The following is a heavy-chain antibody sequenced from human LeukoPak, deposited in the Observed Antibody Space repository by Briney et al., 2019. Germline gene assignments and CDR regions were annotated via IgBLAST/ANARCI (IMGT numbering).Heavy chain of an antibody. J-gene: IGHJ4*02. V-gene: IGHV1-46*01. D-gene: IGHD3-3*01. CDR1: GYTFTSYY. CDR2: INPSGGST. CDR3: ARSIFTIFGVVPGAIDY. Sequence: GASVKVSCKASGYTFTSYYMHWVRQAPGQGLERMGIINPSGGSTSYAQKFQGRVTMTRDTSTSTVYMELSSLRSEDTAVYYCARSIFTIFGVVPGAIDYWGQGTLDTVSS.